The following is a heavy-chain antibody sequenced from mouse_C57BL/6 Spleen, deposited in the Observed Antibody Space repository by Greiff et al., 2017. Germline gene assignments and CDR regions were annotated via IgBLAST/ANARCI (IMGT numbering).Heavy chain of an antibody. V-gene: IGHV5-4*01. J-gene: IGHJ4*01. D-gene: IGHD1-1*01. CDR1: GFTFSSYA. CDR3: ARDKDYGSSDNYAMDN. CDR2: ISDGGSYT. Sequence: EVKLLESGGGLVKPGGSLKLSCAASGFTFSSYAMSWVRQTPEKRLEWVATISDGGSYTYYPDNVKGRFTISRDNAKNNMYLQMSHLKSADTAMYYCARDKDYGSSDNYAMDNWGQGTSVTVSS.